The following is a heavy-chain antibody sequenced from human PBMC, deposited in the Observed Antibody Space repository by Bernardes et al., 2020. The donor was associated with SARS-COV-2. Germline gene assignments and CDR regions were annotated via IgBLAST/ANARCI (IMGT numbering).Heavy chain of an antibody. CDR1: GNTFTSYA. CDR2: IIPLFGTT. D-gene: IGHD2-2*01. CDR3: AVVPAAPDYYYYYGMDV. Sequence: SVKVSCKTSGNTFTSYAVIWVRQAPGQGLECMGGIIPLFGTTIYAQKFQGRVTMTEDTSTDTAYMELSSLRSEDTAVYYCAVVPAAPDYYYYYGMDVWGQGTTVTVSS. V-gene: IGHV1-69*06. J-gene: IGHJ6*02.